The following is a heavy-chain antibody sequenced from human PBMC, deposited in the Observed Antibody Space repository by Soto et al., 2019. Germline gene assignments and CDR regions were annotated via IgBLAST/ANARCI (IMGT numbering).Heavy chain of an antibody. V-gene: IGHV4-31*03. Sequence: PSETLSLTCTVSGGSISSGGYYWSWISQHPGKGLEWIGYIYYSGSTYYNPSLKSRVTISVDTSKNQFSLKLSSVTAADTAVYYCARGGGYDFWSRYYNYYYGMDVWGVGVTVTVSA. CDR2: IYYSGST. J-gene: IGHJ6*04. CDR3: ARGGGYDFWSRYYNYYYGMDV. D-gene: IGHD3-3*01. CDR1: GGSISSGGYY.